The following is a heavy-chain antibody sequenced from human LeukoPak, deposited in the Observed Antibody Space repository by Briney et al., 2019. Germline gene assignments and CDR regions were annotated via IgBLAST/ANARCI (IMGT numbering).Heavy chain of an antibody. Sequence: GGSLRLSCAASGFTFSNYAMSWVRQAPGKGLEWVSVISSSGHSTHFADSVKGRFAISRDNSKSTLYLQMNSLRAEDTAVYYCARTEYSSSSHGEYYFDYWGQGTLATVSS. V-gene: IGHV3-23*01. D-gene: IGHD6-6*01. CDR2: ISSSGHST. J-gene: IGHJ4*02. CDR1: GFTFSNYA. CDR3: ARTEYSSSSHGEYYFDY.